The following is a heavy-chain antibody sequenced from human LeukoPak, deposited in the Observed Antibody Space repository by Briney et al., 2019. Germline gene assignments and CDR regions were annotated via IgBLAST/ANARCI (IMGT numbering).Heavy chain of an antibody. CDR1: GGTFSSYV. J-gene: IGHJ6*03. V-gene: IGHV1-69*04. CDR3: ATDGVVAAGLNYYYYMDV. CDR2: IIPILDRG. D-gene: IGHD2-15*01. Sequence: ASVKVSCKASGGTFSSYVMSWVRQAPGQGLEWMGRIIPILDRGNYAQKFQGRVTMTEDTSTDTAYMELSSLRSEDTAVYYCATDGVVAAGLNYYYYMDVWGKETTVTVSS.